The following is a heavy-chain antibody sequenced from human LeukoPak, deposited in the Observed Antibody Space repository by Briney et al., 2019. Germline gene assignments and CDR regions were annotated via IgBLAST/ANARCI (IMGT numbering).Heavy chain of an antibody. CDR2: VFYSGTT. CDR3: ARHSLEWELLGNDAFDI. V-gene: IGHV4-59*08. J-gene: IGHJ3*02. D-gene: IGHD1-26*01. Sequence: PSATLSLTCTVSSGSMRDYHWSWIQQPPGKGLEWLGHVFYSGTTNYNASLMSRLTISLDTTKNQFSLDLDSVTAADTATYYCARHSLEWELLGNDAFDIWGQGTMVAVSS. CDR1: SGSMRDYH.